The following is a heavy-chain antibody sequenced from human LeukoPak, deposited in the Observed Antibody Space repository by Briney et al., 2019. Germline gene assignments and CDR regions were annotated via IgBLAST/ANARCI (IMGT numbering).Heavy chain of an antibody. CDR1: GFTFSDHS. V-gene: IGHV3-48*02. CDR2: ISSSSTTT. Sequence: GGSLRLSCAASGFTFSDHSMNWVRQAPGKGLEWVSYISSSSTTTYYADSVKGRFTIARDNAKNSLYLQMLSLRDEDTAVYYCATGLPYYDVPTAYPQYDYWGQGTLVTVSS. CDR3: ATGLPYYDVPTAYPQYDY. J-gene: IGHJ4*02. D-gene: IGHD3-9*01.